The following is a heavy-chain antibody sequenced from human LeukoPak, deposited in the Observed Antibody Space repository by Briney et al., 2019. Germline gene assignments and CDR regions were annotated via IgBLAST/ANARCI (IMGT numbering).Heavy chain of an antibody. CDR2: ISGSGGST. CDR3: ARGYRGFGELWNAFDI. D-gene: IGHD3-10*01. CDR1: GFTFSSYA. V-gene: IGHV3-23*01. Sequence: GGSLRLSCAASGFTFSSYAMSWVRQAPGKGLEWVSAISGSGGSTYYADSVKGRFTISRDNSKNTLYLQMNSLRAEDTAVYYCARGYRGFGELWNAFDIWGQGTMVTVSS. J-gene: IGHJ3*02.